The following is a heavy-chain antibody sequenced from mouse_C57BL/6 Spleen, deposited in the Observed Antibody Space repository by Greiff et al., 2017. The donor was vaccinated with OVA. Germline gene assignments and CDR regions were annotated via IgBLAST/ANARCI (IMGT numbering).Heavy chain of an antibody. Sequence: VKLMESGAELARPGASVKLSCKASGYTFTSSGISWVKQRTGQGLEWIGEIYPRSGNTYYNEKFKGKATLTADKSSSTAYMELRSLTSEDSAVYFCARWGTTVVGYFDYWGQGTTLTVSS. CDR1: GYTFTSSG. J-gene: IGHJ2*01. CDR2: IYPRSGNT. V-gene: IGHV1-81*01. D-gene: IGHD1-1*01. CDR3: ARWGTTVVGYFDY.